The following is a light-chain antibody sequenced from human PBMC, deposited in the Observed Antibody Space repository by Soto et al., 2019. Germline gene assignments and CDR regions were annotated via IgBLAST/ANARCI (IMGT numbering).Light chain of an antibody. Sequence: EIVLTQSPGTLSLSPGERATLSCRASQSVSSNYLAWYQQKPGQAPRLLIYGASSRATGIPDRFSGSGSGTDFTLTIRRLGPEDFAVYYCQQYGSYRTFGQGTKVDIK. J-gene: IGKJ1*01. CDR1: QSVSSNY. CDR2: GAS. V-gene: IGKV3-20*01. CDR3: QQYGSYRT.